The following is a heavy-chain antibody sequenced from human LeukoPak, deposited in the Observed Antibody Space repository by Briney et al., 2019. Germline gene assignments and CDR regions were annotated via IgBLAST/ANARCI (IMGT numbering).Heavy chain of an antibody. D-gene: IGHD5-24*01. J-gene: IGHJ4*02. V-gene: IGHV3-23*01. CDR3: ARDSDGYNEY. Sequence: GGSLRLSCAASGFTFSSYAMSWVRQAPGKGLEWVSAISGSGGSTYYADSVKGRFTISRDNAKNSLYLQMNSLRAEDTAVYYCARDSDGYNEYWGQGTLVTVSS. CDR1: GFTFSSYA. CDR2: ISGSGGST.